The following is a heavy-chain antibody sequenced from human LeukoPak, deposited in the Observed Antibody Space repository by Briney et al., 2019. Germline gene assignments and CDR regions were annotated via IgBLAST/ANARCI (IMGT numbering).Heavy chain of an antibody. CDR3: ARHDGVFADSCYDY. D-gene: IGHD2-15*01. CDR2: ISYDGSNK. V-gene: IGHV3-30*03. Sequence: GGSLRLSCAASGFTFSSYGMHWVRQAPGKGLEWVAVISYDGSNKYYADSVKGRFTISRDNSKNTLYLQMNSLRAEDTAVYYCARHDGVFADSCYDYWGQGPLVTVSS. J-gene: IGHJ4*02. CDR1: GFTFSSYG.